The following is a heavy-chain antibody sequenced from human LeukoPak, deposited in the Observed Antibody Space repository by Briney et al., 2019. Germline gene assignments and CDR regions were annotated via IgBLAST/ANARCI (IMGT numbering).Heavy chain of an antibody. Sequence: GGSLTLSCTASGFIFSLHDVLWVRRARAKALEGVGIISWDVNEKHYGDSVKGRFTISRDNSKNTLYLQMNSLTTEDTAVYYCAKEGGTTGWLTTDYWGQGTLITVSS. D-gene: IGHD1-1*01. V-gene: IGHV3-30*01. CDR1: GFIFSLHD. CDR3: AKEGGTTGWLTTDY. J-gene: IGHJ4*02. CDR2: ISWDVNEK.